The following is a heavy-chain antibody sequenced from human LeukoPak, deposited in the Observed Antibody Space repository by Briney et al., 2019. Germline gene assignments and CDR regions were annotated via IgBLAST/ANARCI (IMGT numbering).Heavy chain of an antibody. J-gene: IGHJ4*02. Sequence: SETPSLTCTVSGGSISSGGYYWSWIHQHPGKGLEWIGYIYYSGSTYCNTSLKTRVTISVATSKNQFSLKLISVTAADTAVYYCARVGADLTGTPFDYWGQGTLVTVSS. D-gene: IGHD1-20*01. V-gene: IGHV4-31*03. CDR1: GGSISSGGYY. CDR2: IYYSGST. CDR3: ARVGADLTGTPFDY.